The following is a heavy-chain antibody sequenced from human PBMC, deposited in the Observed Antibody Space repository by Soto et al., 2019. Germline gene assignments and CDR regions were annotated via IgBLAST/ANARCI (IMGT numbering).Heavy chain of an antibody. J-gene: IGHJ4*02. Sequence: QVQLVQSGAEVKKPGASVKVSCKASGYSFTSYEINWVRQATGQGLEWLGWMNPDRGNTGYGEKFQGRITMTRNTAISTAYMELSSLRYEDTAFYYCVTWSELVGYWGQGTLVTVSS. CDR1: GYSFTSYE. D-gene: IGHD2-8*02. CDR2: MNPDRGNT. CDR3: VTWSELVGY. V-gene: IGHV1-8*01.